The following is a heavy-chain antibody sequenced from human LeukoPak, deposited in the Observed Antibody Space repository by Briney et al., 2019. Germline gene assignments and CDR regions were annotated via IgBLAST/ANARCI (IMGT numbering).Heavy chain of an antibody. CDR2: IYHSGST. CDR1: GGSISSGGYS. V-gene: IGHV4-30-2*01. D-gene: IGHD3-10*01. J-gene: IGHJ3*02. CDR3: AGGDMVRGDLDAFDI. Sequence: PSETLSLTCTVSGGSISSGGYSWSWIRQAPGKGLEWIGYIYHSGSTYYNPSLKSRVTISVDRSKNQFSLKLSSVTAADTAVYYCAGGDMVRGDLDAFDIWGQGTMVTVSS.